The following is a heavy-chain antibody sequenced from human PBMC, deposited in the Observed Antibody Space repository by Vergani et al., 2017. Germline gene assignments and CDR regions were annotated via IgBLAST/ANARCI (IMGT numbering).Heavy chain of an antibody. D-gene: IGHD3-22*01. V-gene: IGHV3-49*05. CDR2: IRSKAYGGTT. CDR3: TRAYRDYYDSSGYAGV. J-gene: IGHJ4*02. CDR1: GFTFSDYY. Sequence: VQLVESGGGLVKPGGSLRLSCAASGFTFSDYYMSWIRQAPGKGLEWVGFIRSKAYGGTTEYAASVKGRFTISRDDSKSIAYLQMNSLKTEDTAVYYCTRAYRDYYDSSGYAGVWGQGTLVTVSS.